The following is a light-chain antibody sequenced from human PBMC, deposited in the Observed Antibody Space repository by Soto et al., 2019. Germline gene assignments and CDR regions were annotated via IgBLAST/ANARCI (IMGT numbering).Light chain of an antibody. Sequence: EIVLTQSPGTLSLSPGERATLSCRASQSVSNSYLAWYQQKVGQAPRLLMYGASRRATGIPDRFSANGSGTDFTLTISRLEPEDFAVYYCQQYDRSPRTFGQVTKVEIK. CDR1: QSVSNSY. CDR3: QQYDRSPRT. J-gene: IGKJ1*01. CDR2: GAS. V-gene: IGKV3-20*01.